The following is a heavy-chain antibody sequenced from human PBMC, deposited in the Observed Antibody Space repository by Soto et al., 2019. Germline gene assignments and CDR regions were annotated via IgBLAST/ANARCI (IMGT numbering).Heavy chain of an antibody. CDR2: IWYDGSNK. CDR3: ARVEDSGYDYGYYYYGMDV. V-gene: IGHV3-33*01. J-gene: IGHJ6*02. Sequence: QVQLVESGGGVVQPGRSLRLSCAASGFTFSSYGMHWVRQAPGKGLEWVAVIWYDGSNKYYADSVKGRFTISRDNSKNTLYLQMNSLRAEDTAVHYCARVEDSGYDYGYYYYGMDVWGQGTTVTVSS. D-gene: IGHD5-12*01. CDR1: GFTFSSYG.